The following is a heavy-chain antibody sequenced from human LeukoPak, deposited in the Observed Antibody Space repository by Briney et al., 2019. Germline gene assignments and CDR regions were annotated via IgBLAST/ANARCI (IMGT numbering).Heavy chain of an antibody. CDR2: IYYSGST. V-gene: IGHV4-39*07. J-gene: IGHJ4*02. D-gene: IGHD2-21*02. CDR1: GVSISSSSYY. CDR3: ARETCGGDCYLTGGLDY. Sequence: SETLSLTCTVSGVSISSSSYYWGWIRQPPGKGLEWIGSIYYSGSTYYNPSLKSRFTISVDTSKNQFSLKLSSVTAADTAVYYCARETCGGDCYLTGGLDYWGQGTLVTVSS.